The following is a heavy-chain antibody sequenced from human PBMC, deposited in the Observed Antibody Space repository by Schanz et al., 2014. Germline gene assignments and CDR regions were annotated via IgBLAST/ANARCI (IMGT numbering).Heavy chain of an antibody. V-gene: IGHV3-30*18. CDR1: GFTLSGYG. Sequence: QVQLAESGGGVVQPGRSLRLSCAASGFTLSGYGLHWVRQAPGKGLEWVGFISFDGRNTGYAHSVKGRFTISRDNSKNTVNLQMNSLRAEDTAVYYCAKEKEEVAADGSFFDYWGQGTLVTVSS. CDR3: AKEKEEVAADGSFFDY. J-gene: IGHJ4*02. D-gene: IGHD6-13*01. CDR2: ISFDGRNT.